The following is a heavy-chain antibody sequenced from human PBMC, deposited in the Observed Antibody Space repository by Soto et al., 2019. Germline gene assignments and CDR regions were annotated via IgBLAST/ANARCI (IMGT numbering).Heavy chain of an antibody. CDR3: AKDLSSEEGNYYYYYMDV. CDR2: ISGSGGST. J-gene: IGHJ6*03. V-gene: IGHV3-23*01. CDR1: GFTFSSYA. Sequence: GGSLRLSCAASGFTFSSYAMSWVRQAPGKGLEWVSAISGSGGSTYYADSVKGRFTISRDNSKNTLYLQMNSLRAEDTAVYYCAKDLSSEEGNYYYYYMDVWGKGTTVTVSS. D-gene: IGHD3-22*01.